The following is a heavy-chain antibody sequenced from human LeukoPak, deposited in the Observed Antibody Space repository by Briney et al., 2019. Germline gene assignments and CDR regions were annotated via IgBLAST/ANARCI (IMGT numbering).Heavy chain of an antibody. CDR3: ARDPGKYCSSTSCYTS. V-gene: IGHV3-7*01. CDR1: GFTFSSYW. CDR2: IKQDGSEK. D-gene: IGHD2-2*02. Sequence: GGSLRLSCAASGFTFSSYWMSWVRQAPGKGLEWVANIKQDGSEKYYVDSVKGRFTISRDNAKNSLYLQMNSLRAEDTAVYYCARDPGKYCSSTSCYTSWGQGTLVTVSS. J-gene: IGHJ5*02.